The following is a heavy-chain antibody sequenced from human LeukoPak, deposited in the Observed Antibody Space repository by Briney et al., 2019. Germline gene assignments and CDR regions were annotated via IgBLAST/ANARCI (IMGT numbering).Heavy chain of an antibody. Sequence: SETLSLTCSVSGGSFTTYYWTWIRQPPGKGLEWIGYVHYGGSTNYNPSLKSRVTMSEDTSTNQFSLKLSSVTAADTAVYYCARGVGATHFDYWGHGTLVTVSS. D-gene: IGHD1-26*01. CDR2: VHYGGST. CDR3: ARGVGATHFDY. CDR1: GGSFTTYY. V-gene: IGHV4-59*01. J-gene: IGHJ4*01.